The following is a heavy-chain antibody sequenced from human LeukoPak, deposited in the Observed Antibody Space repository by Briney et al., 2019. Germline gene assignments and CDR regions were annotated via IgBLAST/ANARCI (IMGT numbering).Heavy chain of an antibody. D-gene: IGHD3-10*01. J-gene: IGHJ5*02. CDR1: GFTVSSNY. Sequence: PGGSLRLSCAASGFTVSSNYMSWVRQAPGKGLEWVSVIYSGGSTYYADSVKGRFTISRDNSKNTLYLQMNSLRAEDTAVYYCARDYYGSGRGGLDPWGQGTLVTVSS. CDR3: ARDYYGSGRGGLDP. V-gene: IGHV3-66*01. CDR2: IYSGGST.